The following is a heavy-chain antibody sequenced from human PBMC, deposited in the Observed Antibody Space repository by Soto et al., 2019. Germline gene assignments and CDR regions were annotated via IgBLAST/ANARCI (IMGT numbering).Heavy chain of an antibody. CDR2: IYYSGST. V-gene: IGHV4-31*03. CDR3: AGSRYSYGPKPLLY. CDR1: GGSISSGGYY. D-gene: IGHD5-18*01. Sequence: QVQLQESGPGLVKPSQTLSLTCTVSGGSISSGGYYWSWIRQHPGKGLEWIGYIYYSGSTYYNPSLKSRVSILVDTPKNPSPLKLSSLTAPDTAVDYCAGSRYSYGPKPLLYWGQGTLVTVSS. J-gene: IGHJ4*02.